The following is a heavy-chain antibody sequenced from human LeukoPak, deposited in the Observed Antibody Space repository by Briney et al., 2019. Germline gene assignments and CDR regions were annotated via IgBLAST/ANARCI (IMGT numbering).Heavy chain of an antibody. V-gene: IGHV4-59*01. CDR3: ARGGATHYYCFYGMDV. CDR2: IYYSGDT. D-gene: IGHD1-26*01. J-gene: IGHJ6*02. Sequence: SETLSLTCSVSGGSISGNYWSWIRQPPGKGLEWIGYIYYSGDTNYNPSLKSRVTISVDTSKNQFSLKLNSVTAADTAVYYCARGGATHYYCFYGMDVWGQGTTVTVS. CDR1: GGSISGNY.